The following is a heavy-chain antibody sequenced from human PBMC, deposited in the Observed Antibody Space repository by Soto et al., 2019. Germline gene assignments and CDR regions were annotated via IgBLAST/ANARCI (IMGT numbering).Heavy chain of an antibody. Sequence: PSETLSLTCTVSGGSISSYYWSWIRQPPGKGLEWIGYIYYSGSTNYNPSLKSRVTISVDTSKNQFSLKLSSVTAADTAVYYCARTPIYGDYVDYWGQGTLVTVSS. CDR2: IYYSGST. V-gene: IGHV4-59*01. CDR1: GGSISSYY. D-gene: IGHD4-17*01. CDR3: ARTPIYGDYVDY. J-gene: IGHJ4*02.